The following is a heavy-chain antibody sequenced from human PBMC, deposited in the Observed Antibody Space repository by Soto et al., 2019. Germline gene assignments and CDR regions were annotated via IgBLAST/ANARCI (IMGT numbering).Heavy chain of an antibody. CDR2: MNPNSGNT. D-gene: IGHD2-2*01. CDR1: GYTFTSYD. Sequence: QVQLVQSGAEVKKPGASVKVSCKASGYTFTSYDINWVRQATGQGLEWMGWMNPNSGNTGYAQKFQGRVTMTRNTSISTAYMELSSLRPEDTAVYYCARGRNCSSTSCEWGADYWGQGTLVTVSS. CDR3: ARGRNCSSTSCEWGADY. V-gene: IGHV1-8*01. J-gene: IGHJ4*02.